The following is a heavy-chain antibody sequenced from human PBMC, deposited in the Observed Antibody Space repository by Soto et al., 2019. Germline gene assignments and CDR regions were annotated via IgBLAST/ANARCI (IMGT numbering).Heavy chain of an antibody. CDR3: ARDIGGYYDSSSYAN. CDR2: TYNSVST. J-gene: IGHJ4*02. Sequence: SETLSLTCTVSGGSISRGGYYWSWIRQNPGKGLEWIGYTYNSVSTYYNPSLKSRVTISVDTSKNQFSLKLSSVTAADTAVYYCARDIGGYYDSSSYANWGQGTLVTVSS. D-gene: IGHD3-22*01. V-gene: IGHV4-31*03. CDR1: GGSISRGGYY.